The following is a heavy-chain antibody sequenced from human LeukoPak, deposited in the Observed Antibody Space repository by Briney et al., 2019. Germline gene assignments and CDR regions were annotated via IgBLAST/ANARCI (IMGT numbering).Heavy chain of an antibody. D-gene: IGHD3-10*01. V-gene: IGHV1-2*02. Sequence: GASVKVSCKASGYTLTGYYMHWMRQAPGQGLEWMGWINPNSGDTHFAQNFQGRVTLTRDTSISTAYMELTSLRSDDTAVYYCARDSGYFGSGTYSLGYWYFHLWGRGTLVTVSS. CDR2: INPNSGDT. CDR3: ARDSGYFGSGTYSLGYWYFHL. J-gene: IGHJ2*01. CDR1: GYTLTGYY.